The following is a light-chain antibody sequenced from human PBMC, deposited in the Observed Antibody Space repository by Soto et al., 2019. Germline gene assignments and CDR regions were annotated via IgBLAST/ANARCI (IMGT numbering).Light chain of an antibody. V-gene: IGKV1-39*01. J-gene: IGKJ5*01. CDR3: QQSYSSPWT. Sequence: DIQMTQSPSSLSASVGDRVTISCRASQSIFNFLNWYQQKPGKAPKVLIYAASSLQSGVPARFSGSGSGTEFTLTISNMQPEDFAIYHCQQSYSSPWTFGQGTRLEIK. CDR2: AAS. CDR1: QSIFNF.